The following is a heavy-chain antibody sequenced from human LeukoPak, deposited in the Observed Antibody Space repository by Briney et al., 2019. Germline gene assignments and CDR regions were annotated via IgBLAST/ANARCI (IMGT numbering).Heavy chain of an antibody. CDR2: LSANGVKT. CDR3: AKDLNYAFDY. Sequence: PGGSLRLSCAASGFAFMTYAMSWVRQAPGKGLEWVSALSANGVKTYYADSVKGRFTISRDNSKNTLYVQMNSLRAEDTAVYYCAKDLNYAFDYWGQGILVTVSS. D-gene: IGHD1-7*01. J-gene: IGHJ4*02. CDR1: GFAFMTYA. V-gene: IGHV3-23*01.